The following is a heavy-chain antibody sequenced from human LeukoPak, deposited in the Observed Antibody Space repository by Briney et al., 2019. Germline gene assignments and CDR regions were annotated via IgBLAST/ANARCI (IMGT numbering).Heavy chain of an antibody. CDR1: GYTFTGYY. CDR3: ARAHRIVVVPAAIGY. CDR2: INPNSGGT. V-gene: IGHV1-2*02. J-gene: IGHJ4*02. Sequence: GASVKVSCKASGYTFTGYYMHWVRQAPGQGLEWMGWINPNSGGTNYAQKFQGRVTMTRDTSISTAYMELSRLRSDDTAVYYCARAHRIVVVPAAIGYWGQGTLVTVSS. D-gene: IGHD2-2*01.